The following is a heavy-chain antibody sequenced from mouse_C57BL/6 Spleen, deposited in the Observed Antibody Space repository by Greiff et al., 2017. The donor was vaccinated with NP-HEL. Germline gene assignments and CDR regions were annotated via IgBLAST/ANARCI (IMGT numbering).Heavy chain of an antibody. CDR1: GFTFSSYA. Sequence: EVKLMESGEGLVKPGGSLKLSCAASGFTFSSYAMSWVRQTPEKRLVWVAYISSGGDYIYYADTVKGRFTISRDNARNTLYLQMSCLKSEDTAMYYCTRERDYYAMDYWGQGTSVTVSS. CDR2: ISSGGDYI. J-gene: IGHJ4*01. V-gene: IGHV5-9-1*02. CDR3: TRERDYYAMDY.